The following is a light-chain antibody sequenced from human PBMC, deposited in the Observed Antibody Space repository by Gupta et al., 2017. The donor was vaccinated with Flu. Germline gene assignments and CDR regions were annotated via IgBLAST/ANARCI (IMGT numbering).Light chain of an antibody. CDR2: DVN. J-gene: IGLJ3*02. Sequence: QSALTQPRSVSGSPGQSVTISCTGTSNDVGDYHYVSWYQQFPGKVPKLIIYDVNQRPSGVPDRFSGSKSGHTASLTISGVQVEDEADYYCSSYAKHYILVFGGGTRLTVL. CDR3: SSYAKHYILV. V-gene: IGLV2-11*01. CDR1: SNDVGDYHY.